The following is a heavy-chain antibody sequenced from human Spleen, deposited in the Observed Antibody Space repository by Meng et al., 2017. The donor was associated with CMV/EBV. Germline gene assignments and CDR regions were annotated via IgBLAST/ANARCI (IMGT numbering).Heavy chain of an antibody. Sequence: GEALKISCVASTFPFSNSAMSWVRQAPGKGLEWVTGISGSGDDTYYADSVKGRFAISRDKFKNTLYLEMKSLRAEDSALYCCAITHVAVDYWGQGTLVTVSS. D-gene: IGHD6-13*01. CDR2: ISGSGDDT. J-gene: IGHJ4*02. V-gene: IGHV3-23*01. CDR3: AITHVAVDY. CDR1: TFPFSNSA.